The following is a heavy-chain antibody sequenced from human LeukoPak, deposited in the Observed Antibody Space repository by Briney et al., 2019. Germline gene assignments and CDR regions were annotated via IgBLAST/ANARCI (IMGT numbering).Heavy chain of an antibody. D-gene: IGHD7-27*01. J-gene: IGHJ3*02. CDR2: ISWNSGNI. CDR1: GFTFDDYG. Sequence: GGSLRLSCAASGFTFDDYGMHWVRQAPGKGLEWVSGISWNSGNIGYADSVKGRFTISRDNAKNSLYLQMNSLRAEDTALYYCAKQLGGHDAFDIWGQGTMVTVSS. CDR3: AKQLGGHDAFDI. V-gene: IGHV3-9*01.